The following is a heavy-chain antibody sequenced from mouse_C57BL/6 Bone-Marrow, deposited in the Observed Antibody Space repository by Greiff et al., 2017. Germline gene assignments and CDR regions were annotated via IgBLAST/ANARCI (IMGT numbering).Heavy chain of an antibody. J-gene: IGHJ2*01. CDR3: ARGDGSSYYFDY. CDR2: INPNNGGT. D-gene: IGHD1-1*01. CDR1: GYTFTDYN. Sequence: EVQLQESGPELVKPGASVKIPCKASGYTFTDYNMDWVKQSHGKSLEWIGDINPNNGGTIYNQKFKGKATLTVDKSSSTAYMELRSLTSEDTAVYYGARGDGSSYYFDYWGQGTTLTVSS. V-gene: IGHV1-18*01.